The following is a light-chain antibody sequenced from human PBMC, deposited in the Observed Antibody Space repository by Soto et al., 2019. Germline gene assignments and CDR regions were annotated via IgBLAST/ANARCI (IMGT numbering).Light chain of an antibody. Sequence: DIVMTQSPDSLAVSLGERATINCKSSQSVLYSSNNKNYLALYQQKPGQPPKLLIYWASTRESGVPDRFSGSGSGTDFTLTISSLQAEAVAVYYCQQYYSTPPTFGGGTKGAIK. CDR3: QQYYSTPPT. CDR1: QSVLYSSNNKNY. V-gene: IGKV4-1*01. CDR2: WAS. J-gene: IGKJ4*01.